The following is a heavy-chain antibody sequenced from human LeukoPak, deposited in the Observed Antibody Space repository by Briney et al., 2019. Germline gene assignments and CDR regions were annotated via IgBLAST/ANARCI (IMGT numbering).Heavy chain of an antibody. Sequence: ASVKVSCKASGYTFTSYGISWVRQAPGRGLEWMGWISAYNGNTNYAQKLQGRVTMTTDTSTSTAYMELRSLRSDDTAVYYCAGEQSSGGHAFDIWGQGTMVTVSS. V-gene: IGHV1-18*01. CDR3: AGEQSSGGHAFDI. CDR1: GYTFTSYG. J-gene: IGHJ3*02. CDR2: ISAYNGNT. D-gene: IGHD6-19*01.